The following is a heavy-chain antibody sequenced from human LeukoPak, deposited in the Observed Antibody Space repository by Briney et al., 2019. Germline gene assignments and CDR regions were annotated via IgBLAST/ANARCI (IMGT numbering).Heavy chain of an antibody. J-gene: IGHJ5*02. CDR1: GYTFTSYY. CDR2: VSGFNGKT. Sequence: ASVKVSCKASGYTFTSYYMHWARQAPGQGLEWMGWVSGFNGKTNYAQNLQGRVTMTTDTSTSTAYMELRSLRSDDTAVYYCARDGDSGYDSFDWFDPWGQGTLVTVSS. V-gene: IGHV1-18*04. D-gene: IGHD5-12*01. CDR3: ARDGDSGYDSFDWFDP.